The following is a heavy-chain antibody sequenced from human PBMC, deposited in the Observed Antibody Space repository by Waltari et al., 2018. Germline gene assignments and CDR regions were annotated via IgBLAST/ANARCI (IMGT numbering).Heavy chain of an antibody. CDR3: IKDAYGPNDY. V-gene: IGHV3-74*01. J-gene: IGHJ4*02. Sequence: EVQLVESGGGLVLPGGSLRLSCAASGFTVTTSWMHWVRQAPGKGLVWVSRINPRGNVINYADSVKGRFTISRDIAKNTLHLQMSSLRAEDTAIYYCIKDAYGPNDYWGQGALVTVSS. CDR2: INPRGNVI. CDR1: GFTVTTSW. D-gene: IGHD3-10*01.